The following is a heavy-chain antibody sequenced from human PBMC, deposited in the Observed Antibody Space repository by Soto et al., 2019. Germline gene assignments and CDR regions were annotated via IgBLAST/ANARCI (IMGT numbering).Heavy chain of an antibody. Sequence: TLDLTCAVSGGSISSGGYSWSWLRPPPGKGLEWIGYIYHSGSTYYNPSLKSRVTISVDRSKNQFSLKLSSVTAADTAVYYCARGSGSYYPYYFDYWGQGTLVTVSS. D-gene: IGHD3-10*01. V-gene: IGHV4-30-2*01. CDR2: IYHSGST. CDR3: ARGSGSYYPYYFDY. J-gene: IGHJ4*02. CDR1: GGSISSGGYS.